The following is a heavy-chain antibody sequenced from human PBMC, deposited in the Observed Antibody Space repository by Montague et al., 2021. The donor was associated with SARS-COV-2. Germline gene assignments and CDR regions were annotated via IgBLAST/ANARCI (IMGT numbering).Heavy chain of an antibody. CDR1: GFTFSSYA. V-gene: IGHV3-30*04. CDR2: ISYDGSNK. J-gene: IGHJ4*02. D-gene: IGHD3-16*01. CDR3: ARDRDDYIWGSYENLDY. Sequence: SLRLSCAASGFTFSSYAMHWVRQAPGKGLGWVAVISYDGSNKYYADSVKGRFTISRDNSKNTLYLQMNSLRAEDTAVYYCARDRDDYIWGSYENLDYWGQGTLVTVSS.